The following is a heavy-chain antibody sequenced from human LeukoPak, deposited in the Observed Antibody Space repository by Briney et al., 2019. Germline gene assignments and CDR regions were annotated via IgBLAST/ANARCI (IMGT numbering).Heavy chain of an antibody. V-gene: IGHV3-9*01. Sequence: GGSLRLSCAASGFTFDDYAMHWVRQAPGKGLEWVSGISWNSGSIGYADSVKGRFTISRDNAKNSLYLQMNSLRAEDTALYYCAKDGERWLQFFDYWGQGTLVTVSS. D-gene: IGHD5-24*01. CDR3: AKDGERWLQFFDY. CDR1: GFTFDDYA. CDR2: ISWNSGSI. J-gene: IGHJ4*02.